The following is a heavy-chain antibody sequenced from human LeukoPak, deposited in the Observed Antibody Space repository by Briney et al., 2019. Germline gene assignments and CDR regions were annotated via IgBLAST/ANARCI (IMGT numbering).Heavy chain of an antibody. CDR3: ARDPTFGGYDY. CDR2: ISSSSSYI. V-gene: IGHV3-21*01. Sequence: GGSLRLSCAASGFTFSSYSMYWVRQAPGKGLEWVSSISSSSSYIYYADSVKGRFTISRDNAKNSLYLQMNSLRAEDTAVYYCARDPTFGGYDYWGQGTLVTVST. J-gene: IGHJ4*02. D-gene: IGHD5-12*01. CDR1: GFTFSSYS.